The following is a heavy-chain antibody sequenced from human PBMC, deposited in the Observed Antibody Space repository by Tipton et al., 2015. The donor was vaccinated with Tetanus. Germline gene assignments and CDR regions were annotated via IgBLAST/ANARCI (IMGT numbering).Heavy chain of an antibody. Sequence: TLSLTCAVYGGSFSGYYWSWIRQPPGKGLEWIGEINHSGSTNYNPSLKSRVTISVDTSKNQFSLKLSSVTAADTAVYYCARTGVDGYDSGGGYYFDYWGPGTLVTVSS. CDR2: INHSGST. D-gene: IGHD5-12*01. V-gene: IGHV4-34*01. CDR3: ARTGVDGYDSGGGYYFDY. J-gene: IGHJ4*02. CDR1: GGSFSGYY.